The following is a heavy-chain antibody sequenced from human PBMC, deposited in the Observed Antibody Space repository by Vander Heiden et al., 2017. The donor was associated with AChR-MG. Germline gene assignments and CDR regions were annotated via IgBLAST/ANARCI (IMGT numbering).Heavy chain of an antibody. J-gene: IGHJ4*02. Sequence: QLQLQESGSVLVKPSQTLSLTCAVSGGSISSGGYSWSWIRQPPGKGLEWIGYIYQSGSTYYDPSLKSRVTISVDRSKNQFSLKLSSVTAADTAVYYCARGRNQDYGDYGALFDYWGQGTLVTVSS. CDR3: ARGRNQDYGDYGALFDY. V-gene: IGHV4-30-2*01. CDR1: GGSISSGGYS. CDR2: IYQSGST. D-gene: IGHD4-17*01.